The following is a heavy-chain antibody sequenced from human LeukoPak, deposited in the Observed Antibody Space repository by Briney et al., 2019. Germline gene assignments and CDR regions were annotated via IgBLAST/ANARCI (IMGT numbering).Heavy chain of an antibody. J-gene: IGHJ4*02. D-gene: IGHD1-26*01. CDR3: ARGKLGAATLDY. V-gene: IGHV3-23*01. Sequence: GGSLRLSCAASGFTFSSYAMSWVRQAPGKGLEWDSAINHSGGYTYYADSVKGRFTISRDNSKNTLYLQMDSLRAEDTAVYYCARGKLGAATLDYWGQGTLVTVSS. CDR1: GFTFSSYA. CDR2: INHSGGYT.